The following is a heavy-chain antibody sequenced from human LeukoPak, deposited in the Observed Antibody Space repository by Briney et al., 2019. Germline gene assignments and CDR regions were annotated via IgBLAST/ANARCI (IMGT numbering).Heavy chain of an antibody. Sequence: PGASVRLSCSASGFTFSSYAMHWVRQAPGKGLEYVSAISSNGGSTYYADSVKGRFTISRDNSKNTLYLQMSSLRAEDTAVYYCVVYCSSTSCYPNFDYWGQGTLVTV. D-gene: IGHD2-2*01. CDR3: VVYCSSTSCYPNFDY. CDR1: GFTFSSYA. CDR2: ISSNGGST. J-gene: IGHJ4*02. V-gene: IGHV3-64D*09.